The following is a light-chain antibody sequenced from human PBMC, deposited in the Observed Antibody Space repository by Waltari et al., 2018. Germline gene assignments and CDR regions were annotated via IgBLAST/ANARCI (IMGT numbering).Light chain of an antibody. Sequence: NLMLTQPHSVSESPGKTVTISCTPSSGSIATTYVQWYQQRPAGSPTTVIYEGNQRPYGVPDRFSGSIDTSSDSASLTISGLRPEDEADYYCQSYDNNNPVVFGGGTKLIVL. J-gene: IGLJ2*01. CDR3: QSYDNNNPVV. CDR2: EGN. V-gene: IGLV6-57*01. CDR1: SGSIATTY.